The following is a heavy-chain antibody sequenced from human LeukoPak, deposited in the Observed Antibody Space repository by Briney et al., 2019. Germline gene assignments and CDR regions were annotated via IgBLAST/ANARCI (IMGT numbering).Heavy chain of an antibody. J-gene: IGHJ4*02. CDR2: ISQSGADV. CDR1: GFTFSDYY. CDR3: ASVARLLAD. D-gene: IGHD3-9*01. V-gene: IGHV3-11*01. Sequence: GGSLRLSCAASGFTFSDYYMNWIRQAPGKGLEYIAYISQSGADVSYADSVKGRFTVSRDNAKNSVFLQMNSLTAEDTAVYYCASVARLLADWGQGTLVTVS.